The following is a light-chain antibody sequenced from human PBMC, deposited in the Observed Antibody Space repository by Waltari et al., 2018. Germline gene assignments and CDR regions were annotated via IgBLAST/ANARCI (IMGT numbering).Light chain of an antibody. CDR3: MQALHPPYT. CDR1: QSLVDGGGNKF. CDR2: QIS. J-gene: IGKJ2*01. Sequence: DIVMTQSPLSLPVTPGEPASIPCSSSQSLVDGGGNKFLDWYLQKPGQSPQLLIYQISNRASGVPDRISGSGSDTDFTLKITRVEAEDVGVYYCMQALHPPYTFGQGTKLEIK. V-gene: IGKV2-28*01.